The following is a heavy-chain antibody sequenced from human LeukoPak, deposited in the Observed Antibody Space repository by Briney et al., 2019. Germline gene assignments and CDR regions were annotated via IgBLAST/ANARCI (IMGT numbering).Heavy chain of an antibody. CDR2: IYNSGST. J-gene: IGHJ3*02. Sequence: PSETLSLTCAVSGGSISSYYWTWIRQPPGKGLEWSGYIYNSGSTNYNPSLRSRVTISVDASKNQFSLKLNSVTAADTAVYYCARRNILTEGEAFDIWGQGTLVTVSS. D-gene: IGHD3-9*01. CDR1: GGSISSYY. CDR3: ARRNILTEGEAFDI. V-gene: IGHV4-59*08.